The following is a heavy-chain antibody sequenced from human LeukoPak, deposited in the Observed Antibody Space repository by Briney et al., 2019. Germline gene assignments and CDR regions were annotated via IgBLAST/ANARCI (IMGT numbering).Heavy chain of an antibody. Sequence: PSETLSLTCTVSGGSISSYYWGWIRHPAGKGLEWIGRIYTSGSTNYNPSLKSRVTMSVDTSKNQFTLKLSSVTAADTAVYYCARDTRVYDSSGYYWDYFDYWGQETLVTVSS. CDR1: GGSISSYY. CDR3: ARDTRVYDSSGYYWDYFDY. V-gene: IGHV4-4*07. J-gene: IGHJ4*02. CDR2: IYTSGST. D-gene: IGHD3-22*01.